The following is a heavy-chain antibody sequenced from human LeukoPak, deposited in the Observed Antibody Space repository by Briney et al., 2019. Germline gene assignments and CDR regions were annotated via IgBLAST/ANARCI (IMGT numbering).Heavy chain of an antibody. CDR2: IYRDVQT. J-gene: IGHJ6*02. CDR1: GILHSTLY. D-gene: IGHD1-26*01. V-gene: IGHV3-66*01. Sequence: GGSLTLSCVLSGILHSTLYMLWVRQARGKGGEGMSLIYRDVQTYYEDSVRGTFTISRDNSKNTVLLQMNNVRVDDTGVYYCTRERELRGMDVWGQGATVIVSS. CDR3: TRERELRGMDV.